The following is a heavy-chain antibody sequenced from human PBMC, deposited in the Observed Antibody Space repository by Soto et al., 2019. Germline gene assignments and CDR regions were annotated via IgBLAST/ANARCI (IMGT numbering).Heavy chain of an antibody. CDR1: GYTLTELS. V-gene: IGHV1-24*01. J-gene: IGHJ5*02. D-gene: IGHD4-17*01. CDR2: FDPEDGET. Sequence: ASVKVSCKVSGYTLTELSMHWVRQAPGKGLEWMGGFDPEDGETIYAQKFQGRVTMTEDTSTDTAYMELSSLRSDDTAVYYCARGDYGVLAFDPWGQGTLVTVSS. CDR3: ARGDYGVLAFDP.